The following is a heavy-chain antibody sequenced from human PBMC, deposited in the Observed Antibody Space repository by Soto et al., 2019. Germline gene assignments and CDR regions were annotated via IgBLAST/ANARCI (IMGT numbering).Heavy chain of an antibody. Sequence: GGSLRLSCAASGFNFSNYAMTWARQAPGKGLEWVSSISGSGDRTYYADSVKGRFTISRDNSKSTLYLQMNSLRAEDTAVYYCANWVEGTMVYFDYWGQGTVVTVSS. CDR2: ISGSGDRT. CDR3: ANWVEGTMVYFDY. CDR1: GFNFSNYA. V-gene: IGHV3-23*01. D-gene: IGHD2-8*01. J-gene: IGHJ4*02.